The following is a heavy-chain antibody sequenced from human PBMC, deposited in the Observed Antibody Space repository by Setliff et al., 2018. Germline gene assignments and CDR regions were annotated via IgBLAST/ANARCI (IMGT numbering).Heavy chain of an antibody. CDR2: IKSDGRST. V-gene: IGHV3-74*01. CDR3: ARGAFGAYYHDY. Sequence: GGSLRLSCAASGFPFSSYWIHWVRQAPGQGLVWLSRIKSDGRSTNYADSVEGRFIISRDNAKSTLYLQMNGLRVEDTATYYCARGAFGAYYHDYWGQGTLVTVS. J-gene: IGHJ4*02. CDR1: GFPFSSYW. D-gene: IGHD3-16*01.